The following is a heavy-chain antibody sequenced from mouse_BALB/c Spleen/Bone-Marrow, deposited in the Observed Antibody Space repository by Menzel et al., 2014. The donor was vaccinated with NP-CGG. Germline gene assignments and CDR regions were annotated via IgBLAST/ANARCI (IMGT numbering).Heavy chain of an antibody. CDR1: GFNIKDTY. CDR3: ARLITTDY. D-gene: IGHD2-4*01. J-gene: IGHJ2*01. V-gene: IGHV14-3*02. CDR2: IDPANGNT. Sequence: VQLQQPGAELVKPGASVKLSCTASGFNIKDTYMHWVKQRPEQGLEWIGRIDPANGNTKYDPKFQGKATITADTSSNTAYLQLSSLTSEDTAVYYCARLITTDYWGQDTTLTVSS.